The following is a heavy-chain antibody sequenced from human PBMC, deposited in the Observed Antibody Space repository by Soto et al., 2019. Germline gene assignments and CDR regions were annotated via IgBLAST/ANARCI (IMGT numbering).Heavy chain of an antibody. CDR3: ARDSGSYSRYGMDV. CDR1: GFTFSSYE. D-gene: IGHD1-26*01. J-gene: IGHJ6*02. CDR2: ISSSGSTI. V-gene: IGHV3-48*03. Sequence: GGSLRLSCAASGFTFSSYEMNWVRQAPGKGLEWVSYISSSGSTIYYADSVKGRFTISRDNAKNSLYLQMNSLRAEGTAVYYCARDSGSYSRYGMDVWGQGTTVTVSS.